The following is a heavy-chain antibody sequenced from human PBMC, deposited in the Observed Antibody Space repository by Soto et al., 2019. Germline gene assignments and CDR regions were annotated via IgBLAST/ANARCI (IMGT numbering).Heavy chain of an antibody. V-gene: IGHV4-31*03. D-gene: IGHD1-7*01. CDR1: GGSISSGGYY. J-gene: IGHJ4*02. Sequence: QVQLQESGPGLVKPSQTLSLTCTVSGGSISSGGYYWSWIRQHPGKGLEWIGYIYYSGSTYYNPSLKSRVTISVDTSKNQFSLKLSSVTAADTAVYYCARDRGVWNSRPYYFDYWGQGTLVTVSS. CDR2: IYYSGST. CDR3: ARDRGVWNSRPYYFDY.